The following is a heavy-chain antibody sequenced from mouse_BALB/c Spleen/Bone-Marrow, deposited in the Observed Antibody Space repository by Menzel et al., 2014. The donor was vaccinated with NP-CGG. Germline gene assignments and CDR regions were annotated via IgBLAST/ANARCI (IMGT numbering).Heavy chain of an antibody. CDR2: ISYSGNT. D-gene: IGHD2-4*01. V-gene: IGHV3-8*02. CDR1: GDSITSGY. CDR3: ATYDDYCFDY. Sequence: EVNVVESGPSLVKPSQTLSLTCSVTGDSITSGYWNWIRKFPGNKLEYMGYISYSGNTYYNPSLKSRISITRDTSKNXYYLQLNSVTTEDTATYYCATYDDYCFDYWGQGTTLTASS. J-gene: IGHJ2*01.